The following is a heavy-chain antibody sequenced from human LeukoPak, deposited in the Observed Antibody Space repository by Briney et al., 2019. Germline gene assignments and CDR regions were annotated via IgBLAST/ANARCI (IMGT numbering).Heavy chain of an antibody. V-gene: IGHV4-59*01. CDR2: ISYSGST. Sequence: SETLSLTCTVSGASIRSYYCNWIRQPPGKGLEWIGYISYSGSTNYNPSLKSRVTMSLDTSKNQFSLKLSSVTAADTAVYYCARVQSYDFWSGYRMGAFDIWGQGTMVTVSS. CDR3: ARVQSYDFWSGYRMGAFDI. J-gene: IGHJ3*02. D-gene: IGHD3-3*01. CDR1: GASIRSYY.